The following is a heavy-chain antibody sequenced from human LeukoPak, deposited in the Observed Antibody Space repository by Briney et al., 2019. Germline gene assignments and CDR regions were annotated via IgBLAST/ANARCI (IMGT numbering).Heavy chain of an antibody. CDR2: IYSGGST. J-gene: IGHJ3*02. CDR3: ASQQLRAFDI. Sequence: GGSLRLSCAASGFTFDTYAMSWVRQAPGKGLEWVSVIYSGGSTYYADSVKGRFTISRDNSKNTLYLQMNSLRAEDTAVYYCASQQLRAFDIWGQGTMVTVSS. D-gene: IGHD6-13*01. CDR1: GFTFDTYA. V-gene: IGHV3-53*01.